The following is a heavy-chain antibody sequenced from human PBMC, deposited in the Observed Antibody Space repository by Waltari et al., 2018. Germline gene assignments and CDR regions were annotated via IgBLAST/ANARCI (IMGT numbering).Heavy chain of an antibody. CDR3: TADLPGGLSDYFDY. CDR1: GLTFIDAW. J-gene: IGHJ4*02. CDR2: VKSERAGGTT. V-gene: IGHV3-15*01. Sequence: EVQLVESGGGLVKPGGSLRLSCPASGLTFIDAWMSWVRQAPGKGLEWVGRVKSERAGGTTDYAEPVKGRFTISRDRSKNTLYLEMNSLTVEDTAVYYCTADLPGGLSDYFDYWGQGTLVTVSS. D-gene: IGHD3-16*01.